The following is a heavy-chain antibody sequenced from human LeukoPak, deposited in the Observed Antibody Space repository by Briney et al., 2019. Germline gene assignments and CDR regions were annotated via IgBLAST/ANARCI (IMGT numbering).Heavy chain of an antibody. V-gene: IGHV4-34*01. CDR1: GGSFSGYY. Sequence: PSETLSLTCAVYGGSFSGYYWSWIRQPPGKGLEWIGEINHSGSTNYNPSLKSRVTISVDTSKNQFSLKLSSVTAADTAVYYCASRRLYRYGSGAAFDIWGQGTMVTVSS. D-gene: IGHD3-10*01. J-gene: IGHJ3*02. CDR2: INHSGST. CDR3: ASRRLYRYGSGAAFDI.